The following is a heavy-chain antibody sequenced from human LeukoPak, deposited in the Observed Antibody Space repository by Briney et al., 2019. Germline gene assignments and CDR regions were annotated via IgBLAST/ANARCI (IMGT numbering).Heavy chain of an antibody. Sequence: PGGSLRLSCAASGFTVSSNYMSWVRQAPGKGLEWVSVIYSGGSTYYADSVKGRFTVSRDNSKNTLYLQMNSLRAEDTAVYYCARDLRWKLDYWGQGTLVTVSS. V-gene: IGHV3-66*01. D-gene: IGHD2-15*01. CDR1: GFTVSSNY. J-gene: IGHJ4*02. CDR3: ARDLRWKLDY. CDR2: IYSGGST.